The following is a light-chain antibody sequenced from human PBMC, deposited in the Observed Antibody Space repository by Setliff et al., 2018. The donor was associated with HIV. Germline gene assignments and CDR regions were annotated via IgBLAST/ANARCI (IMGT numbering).Light chain of an antibody. Sequence: QSALTQPASVSGSPGQSITISCTGTSSDVGGYNYVSWYQQHPGKAPKLIIYDVRNRPLGVSNRFSGSKSGNTASLTISGLRAEDEADYYCSSYAISNTLPFGTGTKVTVL. J-gene: IGLJ1*01. CDR3: SSYAISNTLP. V-gene: IGLV2-14*03. CDR1: SSDVGGYNY. CDR2: DVR.